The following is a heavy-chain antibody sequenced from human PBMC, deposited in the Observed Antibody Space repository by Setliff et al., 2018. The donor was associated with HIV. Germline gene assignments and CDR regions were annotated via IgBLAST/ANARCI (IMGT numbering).Heavy chain of an antibody. CDR2: ISTTSSHI. V-gene: IGHV3-48*03. CDR3: ATKEPGTTYFQH. CDR1: KFTFTNYE. Sequence: GGSLRLSCTASKFTFTNYELNWVRQAPGKGLEWISYISTTSSHIYYADSVKGRFTISRDSAKNSLYLEMKSLRAEDTAVYYCATKEPGTTYFQHWGQGTLVTVSS. J-gene: IGHJ1*01. D-gene: IGHD1-1*01.